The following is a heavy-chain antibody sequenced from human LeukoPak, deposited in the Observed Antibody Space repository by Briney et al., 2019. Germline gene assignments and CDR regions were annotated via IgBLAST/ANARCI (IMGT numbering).Heavy chain of an antibody. CDR3: ARDLYFETSGYYYFDY. CDR1: GISVSSNY. V-gene: IGHV3-53*01. D-gene: IGHD3-22*01. CDR2: IYSGGTT. J-gene: IGHJ4*02. Sequence: GGSLRLSCAASGISVSSNYMSWVRQAPGKGLECVSVIYSGGTTYYADSVKGRFTISRDNSKNTLYLQMNSLRAEDTAVYYCARDLYFETSGYYYFDYWGQGTLVTVSS.